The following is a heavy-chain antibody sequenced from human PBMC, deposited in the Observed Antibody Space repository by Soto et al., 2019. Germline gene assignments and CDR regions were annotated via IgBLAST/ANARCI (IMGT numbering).Heavy chain of an antibody. CDR1: GFSFSNSA. CDR3: ATSLKIHWLNCFDA. CDR2: TSGSDGNI. D-gene: IGHD6-19*01. V-gene: IGHV3-23*01. J-gene: IGHJ5*02. Sequence: EVQLLESGGGLVQPGGSLRLSCEASGFSFSNSAINWVRQAPGKGLEWVSVTSGSDGNIYYADSVRGRFTNSRDNCKNTVYLDMSSQRDEVTGVYYCATSLKIHWLNCFDAWGQGTLVTVSS.